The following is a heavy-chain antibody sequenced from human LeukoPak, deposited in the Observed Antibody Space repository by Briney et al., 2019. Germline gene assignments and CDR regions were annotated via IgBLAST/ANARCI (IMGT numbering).Heavy chain of an antibody. CDR1: GFTFTNYW. CDR3: ARFGYNTSLDFYLDV. CDR2: VHAGDSDA. J-gene: IGHJ2*01. V-gene: IGHV5-51*01. D-gene: IGHD1-14*01. Sequence: GESLKISCQSSGFTFTNYWIAWVRQMPGKGLEWMGIVHAGDSDARYSPSFQDQVTMSADKSISTAYLQWNSLRASDSAMYFCARFGYNTSLDFYLDVWGRGTLIAVSS.